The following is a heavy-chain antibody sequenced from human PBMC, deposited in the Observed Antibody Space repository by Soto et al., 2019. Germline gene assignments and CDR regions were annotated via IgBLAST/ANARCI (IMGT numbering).Heavy chain of an antibody. D-gene: IGHD6-19*01. CDR2: ISGSGDST. Sequence: EVQLLESGGGLVQPGGSLRLSCAASGFTFSSYAMRWVRQAPVKGLEWVSAISGSGDSTYYADSVKGRFTISRDNSKNALYLPMTSLSAADTAVYYGASRGSGRYSDYWGQGTLVTVSS. J-gene: IGHJ4*02. CDR3: ASRGSGRYSDY. V-gene: IGHV3-23*01. CDR1: GFTFSSYA.